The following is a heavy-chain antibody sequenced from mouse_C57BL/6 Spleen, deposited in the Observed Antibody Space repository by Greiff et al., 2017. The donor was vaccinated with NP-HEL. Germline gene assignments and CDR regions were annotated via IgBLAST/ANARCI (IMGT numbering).Heavy chain of an antibody. Sequence: EVHLVESGGGLVKPGGSLKLSCAASGFTFSSYAMSWVRQTPEKRLEWVATISDGGSYTYYPDNVKGRFTISRDNAKNNLYLQMSHLKSEDTAMYYCARAGDEAFAYWGQGTLVTVSA. CDR1: GFTFSSYA. CDR2: ISDGGSYT. D-gene: IGHD3-3*01. CDR3: ARAGDEAFAY. V-gene: IGHV5-4*01. J-gene: IGHJ3*01.